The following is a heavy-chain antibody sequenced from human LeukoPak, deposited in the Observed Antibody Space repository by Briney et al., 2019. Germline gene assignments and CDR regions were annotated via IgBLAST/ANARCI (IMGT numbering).Heavy chain of an antibody. J-gene: IGHJ4*02. Sequence: SGGSLRLSCAASGFTVSNNYMNWVRQAPGKGLEWVSVIYNDGGTYYADSVKGRFTISRDNSKNTLYLQMNSLRAEDTAVYYCGTSRSRTSGFDYWGQGTLVTVSS. CDR3: GTSRSRTSGFDY. CDR1: GFTVSNNY. V-gene: IGHV3-53*01. CDR2: IYNDGGT. D-gene: IGHD2-8*02.